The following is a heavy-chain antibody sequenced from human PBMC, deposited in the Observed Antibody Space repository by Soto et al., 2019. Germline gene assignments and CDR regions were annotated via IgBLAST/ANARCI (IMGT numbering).Heavy chain of an antibody. D-gene: IGHD1-20*01. CDR1: GASISGSYYY. CDR2: VFYTGFT. CDR3: ATSQKGYNWNYFDH. Sequence: SETLSLTCAVPGASISGSYYYWAWLRQSPGKGPEWIGSVFYTGFTSYNPSLESRVSVSVDTSKSQFSLKLSAVTAADTAVYYCATSQKGYNWNYFDHWGQGALVTVSS. J-gene: IGHJ4*02. V-gene: IGHV4-39*01.